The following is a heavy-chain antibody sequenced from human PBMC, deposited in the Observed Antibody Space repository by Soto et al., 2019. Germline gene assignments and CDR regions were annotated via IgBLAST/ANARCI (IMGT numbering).Heavy chain of an antibody. J-gene: IGHJ5*02. CDR1: GFTFSSYA. V-gene: IGHV3-30-3*01. Sequence: QVQLVESGGGVVQPGRSLRLSCAASGFTFSSYAMHWVRQAPGKGLEWVAVISYDGSNKYYADSVKGRFTISRDNSKNTLYLQMNSLRAEDTAVYYCAREKGGSGSYGWFDPWGQGTLVTVSS. CDR2: ISYDGSNK. D-gene: IGHD3-10*01. CDR3: AREKGGSGSYGWFDP.